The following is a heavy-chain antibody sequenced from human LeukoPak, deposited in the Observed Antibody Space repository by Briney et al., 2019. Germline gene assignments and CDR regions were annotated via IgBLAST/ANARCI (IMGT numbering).Heavy chain of an antibody. CDR2: IYYSGST. CDR1: GGSISSYH. D-gene: IGHD7-27*01. V-gene: IGHV4-59*01. J-gene: IGHJ4*02. CDR3: ARSENWGPFDY. Sequence: SETLSLTCTVSGGSISSYHWSWIRQPPGKGLEWIGYIYYSGSTNYNPSLKSRVTISVDTSKNQFSLKLSSVTAADTAVYYCARSENWGPFDYWGQGTLVTVSS.